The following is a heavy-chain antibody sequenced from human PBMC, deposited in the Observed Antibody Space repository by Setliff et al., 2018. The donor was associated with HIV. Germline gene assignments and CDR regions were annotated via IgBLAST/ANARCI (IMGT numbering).Heavy chain of an antibody. CDR2: ISWDGGST. J-gene: IGHJ4*02. V-gene: IGHV3-43D*03. CDR1: GFTFDDYT. Sequence: QTGGSLRLSCAASGFTFDDYTMHWVRQAPGKGLEWVSLISWDGGSTSYADSVKGRFTISRDNSKNSLYLQMNSLRAEDTALYYCVKDEKVSTGRFQVRFFDYWGQGTLVTVSS. CDR3: VKDEKVSTGRFQVRFFDY. D-gene: IGHD5-12*01.